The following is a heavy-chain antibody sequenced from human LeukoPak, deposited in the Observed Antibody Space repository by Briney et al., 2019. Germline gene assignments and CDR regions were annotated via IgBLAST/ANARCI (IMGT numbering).Heavy chain of an antibody. J-gene: IGHJ4*02. Sequence: SETLSLTCTVSGGSISSGSYYWSWIRQPAGKRLEWIGHIYRSGSTNYNPSLKSRVTISVDTSKNQFSLKLSSVTAADTAVYYCARVSPARSDRVGFDYWGQGTLVTVSS. CDR2: IYRSGST. CDR1: GGSISSGSYY. V-gene: IGHV4-61*09. CDR3: ARVSPARSDRVGFDY. D-gene: IGHD3-16*02.